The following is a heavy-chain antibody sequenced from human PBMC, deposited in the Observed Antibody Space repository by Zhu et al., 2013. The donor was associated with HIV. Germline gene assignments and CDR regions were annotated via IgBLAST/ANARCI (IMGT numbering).Heavy chain of an antibody. CDR2: IIPIFGTA. CDR1: GGTFSSYA. J-gene: IGHJ5*02. V-gene: IGHV1-69*01. D-gene: IGHD3-10*01. Sequence: QVQLVQSGAEVKKPGSSVKVSCKASGGTFSSYAISWVRQAPGQGLEWMGGIIPIFGTANYAQKFQGRVTITADESTSTAYMELSSLRSEDTAVYYCASPAYYYGSGSYYPDVGNWFDPWGQGTLGHRLL. CDR3: ASPAYYYGSGSYYPDVGNWFDP.